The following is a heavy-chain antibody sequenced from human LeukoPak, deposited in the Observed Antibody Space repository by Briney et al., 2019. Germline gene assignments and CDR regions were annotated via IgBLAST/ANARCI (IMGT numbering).Heavy chain of an antibody. D-gene: IGHD3-16*01. J-gene: IGHJ6*02. CDR3: ARGAQLILGYYYCGMDV. CDR2: IYSGGST. V-gene: IGHV3-53*01. Sequence: PGGSLRLSCAASGFTVSSNYMSWVRQAPGKGLEWVSVIYSGGSTYYADSVKGRFTISRDNSKNTLYLQMNGLRAEDTAVYYCARGAQLILGYYYCGMDVWGQGTMVTVSS. CDR1: GFTVSSNY.